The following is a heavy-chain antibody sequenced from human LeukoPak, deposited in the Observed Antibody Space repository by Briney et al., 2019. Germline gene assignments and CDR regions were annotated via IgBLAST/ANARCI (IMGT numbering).Heavy chain of an antibody. CDR3: ATPSYDYPGVWFDP. Sequence: ASVKVSCKVSGYTLTELSMHWVRQAPGKGLEWMGGFDPEDGETIYAQKFQGRVTMTEDTSTDTAYMELSSLRSEDTAVYYCATPSYDYPGVWFDPWGQGTLVTVSS. CDR1: GYTLTELS. CDR2: FDPEDGET. J-gene: IGHJ5*02. V-gene: IGHV1-24*01. D-gene: IGHD4/OR15-4a*01.